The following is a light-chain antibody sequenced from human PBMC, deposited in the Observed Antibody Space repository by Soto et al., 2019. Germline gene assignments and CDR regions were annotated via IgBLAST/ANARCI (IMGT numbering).Light chain of an antibody. CDR1: QGISSY. CDR2: AAS. V-gene: IGKV1-9*01. CDR3: QQLNSYPIT. Sequence: IQLTQSPSSLSASVGDRVTITFRASQGISSYLAWYQQKPGKAPKLLIYAASTLQSGVRSRFSGSGSGTDFSLNIGSLQPEDFATYYCQQLNSYPITFAQGKRLESK. J-gene: IGKJ5*01.